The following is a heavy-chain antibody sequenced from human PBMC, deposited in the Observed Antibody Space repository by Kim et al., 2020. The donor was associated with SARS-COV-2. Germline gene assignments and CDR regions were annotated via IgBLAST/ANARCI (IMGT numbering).Heavy chain of an antibody. CDR3: AKVYSSSSVFDVSDV. D-gene: IGHD6-6*01. Sequence: GGSLRLSCAASGFTFSNYAMSWVRQAPGKGLEWVSVISDSGGGTYYADSVKGRFTISRDNSKNTLYLQMNSLRAEDTAVYYCAKVYSSSSVFDVSDVWGQGTMVIVSS. V-gene: IGHV3-23*01. J-gene: IGHJ3*01. CDR2: ISDSGGGT. CDR1: GFTFSNYA.